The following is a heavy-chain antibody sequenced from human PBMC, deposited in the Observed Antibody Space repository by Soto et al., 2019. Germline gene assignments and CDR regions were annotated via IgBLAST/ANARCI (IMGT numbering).Heavy chain of an antibody. V-gene: IGHV4-31*03. Sequence: QVQLQESGPGLVKPSQTLSLTCTVSGGSISSGGYYWSWIRQHPGKGLEWIGYIYYSGSTYYNPSLKSRVTISVDTSKNQFALKLSSVTAADTAVYYCARVGDYGDYGAGAFDIWGQGTMVTVSS. J-gene: IGHJ3*02. D-gene: IGHD4-17*01. CDR2: IYYSGST. CDR1: GGSISSGGYY. CDR3: ARVGDYGDYGAGAFDI.